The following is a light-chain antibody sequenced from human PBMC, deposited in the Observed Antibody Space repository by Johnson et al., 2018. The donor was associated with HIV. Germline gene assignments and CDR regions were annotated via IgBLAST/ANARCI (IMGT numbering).Light chain of an antibody. CDR3: GTWDSSLSRYV. J-gene: IGLJ1*01. V-gene: IGLV1-51*02. CDR2: ENT. CDR1: SSNIGNNY. Sequence: QSVLTQPPSVSAAPGQKVTISCSGSSSNIGNNYVSWYQQLPGTAPKLLIYENTKRPSGIPDRFSGSKSGTSATLGITGLQTGDEADYYCGTWDSSLSRYVFGTGTKVTVL.